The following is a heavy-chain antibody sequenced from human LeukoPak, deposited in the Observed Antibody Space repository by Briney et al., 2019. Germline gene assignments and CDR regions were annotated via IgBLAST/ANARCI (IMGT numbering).Heavy chain of an antibody. CDR1: GGSISSYY. CDR3: ARSGKVVLWFGESQPQFDY. J-gene: IGHJ4*02. CDR2: IYYSGST. V-gene: IGHV4-59*01. D-gene: IGHD3-10*01. Sequence: TSETLSLTCTVSGGSISSYYWSWIRQPPGKGLEWIGYIYYSGSTNYNPSLKSRVTISVDTPKNQFSLKLSSVTAADTAVYYCARSGKVVLWFGESQPQFDYWGQGTLVTVSS.